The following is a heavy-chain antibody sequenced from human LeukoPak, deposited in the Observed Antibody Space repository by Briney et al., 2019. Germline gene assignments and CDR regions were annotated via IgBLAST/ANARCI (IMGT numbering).Heavy chain of an antibody. CDR1: GFTFDDYA. CDR2: ISWNSGRI. J-gene: IGHJ4*02. D-gene: IGHD3-9*01. V-gene: IGHV3-9*01. CDR3: AKEPYYDILTGYPFDY. Sequence: PGGSLRLSCAASGFTFDDYAMHWVRQAPGKGLEWVSGISWNSGRIGHADSVKGRFTISRDNSKNTLYLQMNSLRAEDTAVYYCAKEPYYDILTGYPFDYWGQGTLVTVSS.